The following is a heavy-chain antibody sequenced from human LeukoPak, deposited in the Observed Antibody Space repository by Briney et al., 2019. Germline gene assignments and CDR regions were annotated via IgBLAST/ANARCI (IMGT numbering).Heavy chain of an antibody. Sequence: GGSLRLSCAASGFIYSSYEMNWVRQAPGKGLEWVSYISSGGSTIYYADSVKGRFTISRDNAKNSLYLQMNSLRAEDTAVYYCARVGWFGGFYFDYWGQGILVTASS. CDR3: ARVGWFGGFYFDY. D-gene: IGHD3-10*01. CDR1: GFIYSSYE. CDR2: ISSGGSTI. V-gene: IGHV3-48*03. J-gene: IGHJ4*02.